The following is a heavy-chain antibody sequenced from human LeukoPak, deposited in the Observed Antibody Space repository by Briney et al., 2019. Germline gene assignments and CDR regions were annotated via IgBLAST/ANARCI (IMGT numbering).Heavy chain of an antibody. CDR1: GFTFRSYA. J-gene: IGHJ1*01. V-gene: IGHV3-23*01. Sequence: GGSLRLSCEASGFTFRSYAMSWVRQAPGKGLEWVSVMSGSGGSTYYADSVKGRFTISRDNSKNTLYLQMNSLRAEDTAVYYCAKEIYGDSTGGRFQHWGQGTLVTVSS. CDR2: MSGSGGST. CDR3: AKEIYGDSTGGRFQH. D-gene: IGHD4-17*01.